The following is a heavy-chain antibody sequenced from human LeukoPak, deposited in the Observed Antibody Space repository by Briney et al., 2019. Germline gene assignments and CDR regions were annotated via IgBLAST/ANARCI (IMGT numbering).Heavy chain of an antibody. Sequence: GGSLRLSCAASGFTFSTYTMYWVRHPPGKRQEWVSIIGSSGGGIHYADSVKGRFTISRDNSKNALYLQMNSLRVEDTAVYYCAIDPNWGTHSWGQGVLVTVSS. D-gene: IGHD7-27*01. CDR2: IGSSGGGI. J-gene: IGHJ4*02. CDR1: GFTFSTYT. V-gene: IGHV3-23*01. CDR3: AIDPNWGTHS.